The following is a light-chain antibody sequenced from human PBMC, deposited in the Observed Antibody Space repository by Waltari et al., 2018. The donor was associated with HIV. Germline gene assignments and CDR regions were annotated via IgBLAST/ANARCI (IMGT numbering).Light chain of an antibody. CDR2: EVS. CDR3: SSYAGSFWV. CDR1: SSDVGGYTY. V-gene: IGLV2-8*01. Sequence: QSALTQPPSASGSPGQSVTISCTATSSDVGGYTYVSWYQQHPGNAPKLMIYEVSKRPSGVPDRFSGSKSGNTASLTVSGLQAEDEADYYCSSYAGSFWVFGGGTKLTVL. J-gene: IGLJ2*01.